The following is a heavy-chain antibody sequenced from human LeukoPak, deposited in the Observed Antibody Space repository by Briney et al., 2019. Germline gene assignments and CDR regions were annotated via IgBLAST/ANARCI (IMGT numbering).Heavy chain of an antibody. D-gene: IGHD5-24*01. J-gene: IGHJ4*02. Sequence: GGSLRLSCAASGFTFSSYGMRWVRQAPGKGLEWVAFIRHDGSNKYYADSVKGRFTISRDSSKNTLYLQMNSLRPEDTALYYCAKDFEMATNSGRYFDNWGQGTLVTVSS. CDR2: IRHDGSNK. CDR3: AKDFEMATNSGRYFDN. CDR1: GFTFSSYG. V-gene: IGHV3-30*02.